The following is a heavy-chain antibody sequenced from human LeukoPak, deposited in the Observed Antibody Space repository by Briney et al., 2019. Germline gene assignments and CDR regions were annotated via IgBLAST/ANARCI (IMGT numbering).Heavy chain of an antibody. D-gene: IGHD6-13*01. J-gene: IGHJ6*03. CDR2: INPNSGGT. Sequence: ASVKASCKASGGTFTGYYMHWVRQAPGQGLEWMGWINPNSGGTNYAQKFQGRVTMTRDTSISTAYMELSRLRSDDTAVYYCARGLRLSSSWYYYYYMDVWGKGTTVTVSS. V-gene: IGHV1-2*02. CDR3: ARGLRLSSSWYYYYYMDV. CDR1: GGTFTGYY.